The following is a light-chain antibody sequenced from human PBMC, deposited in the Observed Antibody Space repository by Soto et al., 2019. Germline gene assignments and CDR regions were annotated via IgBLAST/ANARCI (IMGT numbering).Light chain of an antibody. V-gene: IGKV3-15*01. J-gene: IGKJ2*02. CDR2: GAS. CDR3: QQYNDWPPWT. CDR1: QSVRSN. Sequence: EIVVTQSPATLSVSPGEGATLSCRASQSVRSNLAWYQQKPGQAPRLLIYGASTRATGVPGRFSGSGSGTEFTLTISSLQSEDFAVYYCQQYNDWPPWTFGQGTKLEIK.